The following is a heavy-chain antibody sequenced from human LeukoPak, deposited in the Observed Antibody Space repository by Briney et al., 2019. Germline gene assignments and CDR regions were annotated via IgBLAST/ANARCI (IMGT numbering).Heavy chain of an antibody. J-gene: IGHJ3*02. D-gene: IGHD3-10*01. CDR1: GFTFSSYS. Sequence: KSGGSLRLSCAASGFTFSSYSMNWVRQAPGKGLEWVSSISSSSSYIYYADSVKGRFTISRDNAKNSLYLQMNSLRAEDTAVYYCAREKGNYGSGRAYAFDIWGQGTMVTVSS. CDR3: AREKGNYGSGRAYAFDI. V-gene: IGHV3-21*01. CDR2: ISSSSSYI.